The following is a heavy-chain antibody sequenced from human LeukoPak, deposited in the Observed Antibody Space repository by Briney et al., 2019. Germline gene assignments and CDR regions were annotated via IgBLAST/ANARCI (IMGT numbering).Heavy chain of an antibody. CDR2: ISGRGGSR. Sequence: GGSLRLSCRASGFTFSILGMNWVRQAPGKGLEWVSAISGRGGSRYYADSVKGRFTISRDNSKNTLYLQMNSLRAEDTAVYYCAKGTMIRQTRGALYYNMDVWGKGTTVTISS. D-gene: IGHD3-10*01. V-gene: IGHV3-23*01. J-gene: IGHJ6*03. CDR3: AKGTMIRQTRGALYYNMDV. CDR1: GFTFSILG.